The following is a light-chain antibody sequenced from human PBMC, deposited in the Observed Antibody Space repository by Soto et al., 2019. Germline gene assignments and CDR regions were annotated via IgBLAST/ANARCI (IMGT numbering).Light chain of an antibody. CDR1: QSISNW. CDR3: QQYNSYALN. CDR2: KAS. V-gene: IGKV1-5*03. Sequence: DIQMTQSPSTLSASVGDRVTITCRASQSISNWLAWYQQKPGKAPKLLIYKASSLESGVPSRFSGSGSGTEFTLTISSLQPDDLATYYCQQYNSYALNFGGGTKVEIK. J-gene: IGKJ4*01.